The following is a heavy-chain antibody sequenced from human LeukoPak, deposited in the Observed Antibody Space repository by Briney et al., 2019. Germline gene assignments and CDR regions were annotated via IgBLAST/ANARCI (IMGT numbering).Heavy chain of an antibody. CDR2: ISSTSSYI. V-gene: IGHV3-21*01. J-gene: IGHJ4*02. CDR1: GFTFSSYS. CDR3: ARVVAAAIDY. Sequence: GGALRLSCAAPGFTFSSYSMNWVRQGPGKGLEWVSSISSTSSYIYHADSVKGRFTISRDNATNSLYLQMNSLRAEDTAVYYCARVVAAAIDYWGQGTLVTVSS. D-gene: IGHD2-2*01.